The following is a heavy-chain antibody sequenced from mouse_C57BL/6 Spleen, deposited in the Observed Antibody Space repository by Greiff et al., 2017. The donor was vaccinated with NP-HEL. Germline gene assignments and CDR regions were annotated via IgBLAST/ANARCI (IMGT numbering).Heavy chain of an antibody. D-gene: IGHD1-1*01. Sequence: EVQLVESGGGLVKPGGSLKLSCAASGFTFSDYGMHWVRQAPEKGLEWVAYISSGSSTIYYADTVKGRFTISRDNAKNTLFLQMTSLRSEDTAMYYCARPVDYGSSGGFAYWGQGTLVTVSA. CDR1: GFTFSDYG. V-gene: IGHV5-17*01. CDR3: ARPVDYGSSGGFAY. CDR2: ISSGSSTI. J-gene: IGHJ3*01.